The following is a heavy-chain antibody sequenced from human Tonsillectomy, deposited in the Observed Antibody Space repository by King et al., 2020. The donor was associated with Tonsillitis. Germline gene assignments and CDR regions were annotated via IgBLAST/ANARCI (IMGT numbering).Heavy chain of an antibody. J-gene: IGHJ6*02. Sequence: VQLVESGGGVVQPGRSLRLSCAASGFTFSSYGMHWVRQAPGKGLEWVAVISYDGSNKYYVDSVKGRFTISRDNSKNTLYLQMNSLRAEDTAVYYCARELGGGSYDCRYDGMDVWGQGTTVTVSS. CDR2: ISYDGSNK. CDR3: ARELGGGSYDCRYDGMDV. V-gene: IGHV3-33*05. D-gene: IGHD1-26*01. CDR1: GFTFSSYG.